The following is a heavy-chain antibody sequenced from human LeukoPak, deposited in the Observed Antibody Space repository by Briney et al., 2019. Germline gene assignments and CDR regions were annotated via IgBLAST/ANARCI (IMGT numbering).Heavy chain of an antibody. J-gene: IGHJ3*02. CDR2: IYYSGST. D-gene: IGHD4-17*01. CDR1: GGSISSYY. V-gene: IGHV4-59*01. CDR3: ARQTTVTTVFDAFDI. Sequence: PSETLSLTCTVSGGSISSYYWSWIRQPPGKGLEWIGYIYYSGSTNYNPSLKSRVIISVDTSKNQFSLKLSSVTAADTAVYYCARQTTVTTVFDAFDIWGQETMVTVSS.